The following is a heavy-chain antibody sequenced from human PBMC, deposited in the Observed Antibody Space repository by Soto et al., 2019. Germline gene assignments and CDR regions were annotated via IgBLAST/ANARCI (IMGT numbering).Heavy chain of an antibody. V-gene: IGHV3-15*01. CDR3: TTEDTAMVVLPYYYYGMDV. CDR1: GFTFSNAW. D-gene: IGHD5-18*01. CDR2: IKSKTDGGTT. Sequence: GSLRLSCAASGFTFSNAWMSWVRQAPGKGLEWVGRIKSKTDGGTTDYAAPVKGRFTISRDDSKHTLYLQMNSLKTEDTAVYYCTTEDTAMVVLPYYYYGMDVWGQGTTVT. J-gene: IGHJ6*02.